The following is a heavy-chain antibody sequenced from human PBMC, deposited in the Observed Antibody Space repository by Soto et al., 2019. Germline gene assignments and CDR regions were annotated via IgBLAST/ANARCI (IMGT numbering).Heavy chain of an antibody. V-gene: IGHV4-31*03. CDR2: IYYSGST. D-gene: IGHD3-10*01. Sequence: QVQLQESGPGLVKPSQTLSLTCTVSGGSISSGGYYWSWIRQHPGKGLEGIGYIYYSGSTYYNPSRKSRVTKAVDTSKNQCSLKLRSVTAADTAVYYCARVGFGDVAYYYYGMDVWGQGTTVTVSS. CDR1: GGSISSGGYY. J-gene: IGHJ6*02. CDR3: ARVGFGDVAYYYYGMDV.